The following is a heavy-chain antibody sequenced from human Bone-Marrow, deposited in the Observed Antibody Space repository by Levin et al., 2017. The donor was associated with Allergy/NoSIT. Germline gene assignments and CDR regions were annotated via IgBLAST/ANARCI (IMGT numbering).Heavy chain of an antibody. CDR1: GGSVSSGSFY. J-gene: IGHJ3*02. CDR3: ARDHNYVKAFDI. Sequence: TASETLSLTCSVSGGSVSSGSFYWSWIRQPPGKGLEWIGYIYYSGSTNYNPSLKSRVTISIDTSKNQFSLKLNSVTAADTAVYYCARDHNYVKAFDIWGQGTTVTVSS. D-gene: IGHD4-11*01. CDR2: IYYSGST. V-gene: IGHV4-61*01.